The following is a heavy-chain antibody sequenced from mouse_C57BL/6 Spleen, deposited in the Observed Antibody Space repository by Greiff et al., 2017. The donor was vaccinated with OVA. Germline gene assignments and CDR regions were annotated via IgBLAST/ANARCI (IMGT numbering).Heavy chain of an antibody. Sequence: VKLQQPGAELVMPGASVKLSCKASGYTFTSYWMHWVKQRPGQGLEWIGEIDPSDSYTNYNQKFKGKSTLTVDKSSSTAYMQLSSLTSEDSAVYYCARGGNNLFGYWGQGTTLTVSS. CDR3: ARGGNNLFGY. D-gene: IGHD2-1*01. J-gene: IGHJ2*01. CDR1: GYTFTSYW. CDR2: IDPSDSYT. V-gene: IGHV1-69*01.